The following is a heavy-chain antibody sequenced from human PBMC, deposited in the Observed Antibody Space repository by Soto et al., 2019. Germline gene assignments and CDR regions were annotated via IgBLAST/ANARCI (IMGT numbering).Heavy chain of an antibody. V-gene: IGHV3-48*03. CDR3: VRFGGAAAGLADY. D-gene: IGHD6-13*01. Sequence: GGSLRLSCVASEFTFSSYEMNWVRQAPGKGLEWVSYISSSGTTIYYTDSVKGRFTISRDNAKKSLYLQMNSLRAEDTAVYYCVRFGGAAAGLADYWGQGTLVTVSS. CDR1: EFTFSSYE. J-gene: IGHJ4*02. CDR2: ISSSGTTI.